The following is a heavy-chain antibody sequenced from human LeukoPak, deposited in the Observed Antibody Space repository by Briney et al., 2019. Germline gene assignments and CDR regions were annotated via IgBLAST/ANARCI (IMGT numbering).Heavy chain of an antibody. V-gene: IGHV3-48*01. J-gene: IGHJ4*02. CDR3: ATDVGDVKTARFDH. D-gene: IGHD3-16*01. CDR2: ISSSSSTI. CDR1: GFTFSSYS. Sequence: GGSLRLSCAASGFTFSSYSMNWVRQAPGKGLEWVSYISSSSSTIYYADSVKGRFTISRDNSKNTLSLQMNSLRAEDTAVYYCATDVGDVKTARFDHWGQGTLISVSS.